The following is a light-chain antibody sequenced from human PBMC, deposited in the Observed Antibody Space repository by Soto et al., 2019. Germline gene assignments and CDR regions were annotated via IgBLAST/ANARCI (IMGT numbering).Light chain of an antibody. CDR2: LSSDGSH. Sequence: QPVLTQSPSASASLGASVKLTCTLSSGHSSYAIAWHQQQPEKGPRYLMKLSSDGSHSKGDGIPDRFSGSSSGAKRYLTISGLQSEDEADYYCQTWDTGARVVFGGGTKLTVL. CDR3: QTWDTGARVV. V-gene: IGLV4-69*01. J-gene: IGLJ2*01. CDR1: SGHSSYA.